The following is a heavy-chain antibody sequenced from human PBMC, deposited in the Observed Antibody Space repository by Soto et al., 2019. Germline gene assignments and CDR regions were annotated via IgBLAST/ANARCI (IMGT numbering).Heavy chain of an antibody. Sequence: LSLTCTVSGGSISNYYWSWIRQPPGKGLEWIGYIYYSKSTNYSPSLKSRVTISVDTSKNQFSLKLSSVTAADTAMYYCARSTSGIAAPGPYYYYDMDVWGQGTTVTVSS. CDR2: IYYSKST. D-gene: IGHD6-13*01. CDR1: GGSISNYY. J-gene: IGHJ6*02. V-gene: IGHV4-59*01. CDR3: ARSTSGIAAPGPYYYYDMDV.